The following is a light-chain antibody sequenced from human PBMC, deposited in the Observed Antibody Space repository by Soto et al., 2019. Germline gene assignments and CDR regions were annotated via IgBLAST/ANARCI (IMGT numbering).Light chain of an antibody. CDR2: GAS. CDR3: QQYGSSPGT. CDR1: QTVGSQ. J-gene: IGKJ1*01. Sequence: EIVMTQSPATLSVSPGESATLSCRASQTVGSQLAWFQEKPGQAPRLLIYGASTRATGIPARFSGSGSGTEFTLTISSLQSEDFAVYYCQQYGSSPGTFGQGTKVDIK. V-gene: IGKV3-15*01.